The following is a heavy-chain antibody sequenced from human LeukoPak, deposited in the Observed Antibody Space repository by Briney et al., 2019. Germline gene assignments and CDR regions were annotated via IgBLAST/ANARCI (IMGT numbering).Heavy chain of an antibody. CDR1: GGSFSGYY. Sequence: SETLSLTCAVYGGSFSGYYWSWIWQPPGKGLEWIGYIYYSGSTNSNPSLKSRVTMSVDTSKNQFSLKLSSVTAADTAVYYCARGDPVAATPFDYWGQGTLVTVSS. CDR2: IYYSGST. V-gene: IGHV4-59*01. J-gene: IGHJ4*02. CDR3: ARGDPVAATPFDY. D-gene: IGHD2-15*01.